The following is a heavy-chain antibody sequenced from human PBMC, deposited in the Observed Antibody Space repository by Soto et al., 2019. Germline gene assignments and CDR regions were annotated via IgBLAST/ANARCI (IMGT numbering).Heavy chain of an antibody. V-gene: IGHV1-46*01. CDR3: ARGRVRSSSGVSWFDP. Sequence: ASVKVSCKASGYSFASYYMHWVRQAPGQGLEWMGIINPSGGSTNYTQKFQGRVTMTRDTSTSTVYMELSSLRFEDTAVYYCARGRVRSSSGVSWFDPWRQGTLVTVSS. D-gene: IGHD6-6*01. J-gene: IGHJ5*02. CDR1: GYSFASYY. CDR2: INPSGGST.